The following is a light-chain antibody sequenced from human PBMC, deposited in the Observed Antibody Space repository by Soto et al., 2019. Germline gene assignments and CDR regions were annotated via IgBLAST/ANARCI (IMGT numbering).Light chain of an antibody. CDR1: QSISHKY. J-gene: IGKJ1*01. V-gene: IGKV3-20*01. CDR2: GVS. CDR3: RLYSGSPWT. Sequence: IVLTQSPGTLSLSPGERATLSCRASQSISHKYLAWYQQEPGQAPRLLIHGVSIRATGIPDRFSCSGSGTDFTLTISRVEPEAFVVYYCRLYSGSPWTFGQGTKVEIK.